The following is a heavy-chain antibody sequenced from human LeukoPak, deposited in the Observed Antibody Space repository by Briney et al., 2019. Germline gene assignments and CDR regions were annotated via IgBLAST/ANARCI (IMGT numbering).Heavy chain of an antibody. J-gene: IGHJ4*02. CDR3: ARGHHRGIVVVPAAPDY. CDR1: GGSITTTNF. CDR2: ISLRGRT. V-gene: IGHV4-4*02. Sequence: PSETLSLTCIVSGGSITTTNFWSWVRQPPGGGLEWIGEISLRGRTQYNPSLKSRVNISIDESKNHLYLSLASVTAADTAVYYCARGHHRGIVVVPAAPDYWGQGTLVTVSS. D-gene: IGHD2-2*01.